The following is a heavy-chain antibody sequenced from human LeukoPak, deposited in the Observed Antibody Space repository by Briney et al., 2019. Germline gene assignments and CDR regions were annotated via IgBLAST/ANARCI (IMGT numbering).Heavy chain of an antibody. CDR3: ARLAAGYYLGLYYYYMDV. Sequence: GESLKISCKGSGYSFTRYWIGWVRQMPGKGLEWMGIIYPGDSDTRYSPSFQGQVTISADKSISTAYLQWSSPKASDTAMYYCARLAAGYYLGLYYYYMDVWGKGTTVTVSS. J-gene: IGHJ6*03. CDR1: GYSFTRYW. V-gene: IGHV5-51*01. CDR2: IYPGDSDT. D-gene: IGHD3-9*01.